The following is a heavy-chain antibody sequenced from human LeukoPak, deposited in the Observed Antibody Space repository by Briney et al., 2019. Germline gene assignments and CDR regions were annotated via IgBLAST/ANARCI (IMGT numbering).Heavy chain of an antibody. V-gene: IGHV4-34*01. CDR3: ARLNSGMGVFDY. J-gene: IGHJ4*02. D-gene: IGHD1-1*01. Sequence: SETLSLTCAVYGGSFSGYYWSWIRQPPGKGLEGIGEINHSGSTNYNPSLKSRLTISVDTSKNQFSLKLSSVTAADTAVYYCARLNSGMGVFDYWGQGTLVTVSS. CDR2: INHSGST. CDR1: GGSFSGYY.